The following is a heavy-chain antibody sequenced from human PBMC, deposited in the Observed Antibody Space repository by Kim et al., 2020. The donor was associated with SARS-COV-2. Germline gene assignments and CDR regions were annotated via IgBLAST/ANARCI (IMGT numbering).Heavy chain of an antibody. CDR2: IYHSGST. J-gene: IGHJ6*02. Sequence: SETRSLNCIVSGYSISSGYYWGWIRQPPGKGLEWIGSIYHSGSTNYNPALKSRVTISVDTSKNQFSLKLSSVTAADTAVYYCARRANYGGNYAMDVWGQG. CDR1: GYSISSGYY. D-gene: IGHD4-17*01. CDR3: ARRANYGGNYAMDV. V-gene: IGHV4-38-2*02.